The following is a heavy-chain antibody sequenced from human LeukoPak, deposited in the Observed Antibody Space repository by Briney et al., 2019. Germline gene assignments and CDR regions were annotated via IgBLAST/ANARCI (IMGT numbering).Heavy chain of an antibody. D-gene: IGHD4-17*01. CDR3: ARTPGLHDYAY. CDR1: GFTFSSYN. CDR2: ISSSSSYI. Sequence: GGSLRLSCAASGFTFSSYNMNWVRQAPGKGLEWVSFISSSSSYIYYADSVKGRFTISRDNAKNSLYLQMNSLRAEDTAVYYCARTPGLHDYAYWGQGTLVTVSP. V-gene: IGHV3-21*04. J-gene: IGHJ4*02.